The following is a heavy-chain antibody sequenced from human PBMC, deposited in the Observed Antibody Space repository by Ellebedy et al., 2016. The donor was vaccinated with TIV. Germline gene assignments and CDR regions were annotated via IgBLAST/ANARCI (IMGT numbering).Heavy chain of an antibody. Sequence: ASVKVSCKASGGTFSSYAISWVRQAPGQGLEWMGRIIPILGITNYAQKFQGRVTITADKSTSTAYMELSRLRSEDTAVYYCARGSGGSYGMDVWGQGTTVTVSS. CDR1: GGTFSSYA. J-gene: IGHJ6*02. D-gene: IGHD1-26*01. CDR2: IIPILGIT. V-gene: IGHV1-69*04. CDR3: ARGSGGSYGMDV.